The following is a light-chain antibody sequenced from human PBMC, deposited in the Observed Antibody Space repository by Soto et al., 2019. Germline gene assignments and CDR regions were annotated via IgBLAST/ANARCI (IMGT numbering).Light chain of an antibody. V-gene: IGKV3-20*01. CDR2: GAS. CDR3: QQYGSSPFT. Sequence: EIVLTQSPGTLSLSPGERATLSCRASQSVSSSYLAWYQQKPGQAPRFLIYGASSRATGIPDRFSGSGSGTEFTLTISRLEPEDFTVYYCQQYGSSPFTFGPGTKVDIK. CDR1: QSVSSSY. J-gene: IGKJ3*01.